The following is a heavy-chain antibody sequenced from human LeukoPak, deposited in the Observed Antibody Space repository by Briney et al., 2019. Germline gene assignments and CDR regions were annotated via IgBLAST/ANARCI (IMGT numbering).Heavy chain of an antibody. CDR2: IKQDGSEK. Sequence: GALSLSCAASGFPFISYWMGWVRQAPGKGLEWVANIKQDGSEKYYVDSVKGRFTISRDNAKTSLYLQMNSLRAEDTAVYYCARDTGVGPGFDYWGQGTLVTVSS. V-gene: IGHV3-7*01. CDR3: ARDTGVGPGFDY. CDR1: GFPFISYW. J-gene: IGHJ4*02. D-gene: IGHD2-8*02.